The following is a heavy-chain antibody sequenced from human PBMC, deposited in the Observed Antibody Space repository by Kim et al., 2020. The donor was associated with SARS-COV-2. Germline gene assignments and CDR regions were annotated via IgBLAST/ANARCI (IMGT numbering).Heavy chain of an antibody. D-gene: IGHD5-12*01. Sequence: SETLSLTCTVSGGSISSSSYYWGWIRQPPGKGLEWIGSIYYSGSTYYNPSLKSRVTISVDTSKNQFSLKLSSVTAADTAVYYCARVWGYSGYAVFYFDYWGQGTLVTVSS. CDR1: GGSISSSSYY. CDR2: IYYSGST. V-gene: IGHV4-39*07. CDR3: ARVWGYSGYAVFYFDY. J-gene: IGHJ4*02.